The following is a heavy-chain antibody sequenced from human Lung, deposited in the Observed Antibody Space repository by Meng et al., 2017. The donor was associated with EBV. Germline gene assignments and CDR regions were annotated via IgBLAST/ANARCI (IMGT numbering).Heavy chain of an antibody. J-gene: IGHJ2*01. D-gene: IGHD4-17*01. CDR3: AVTTVRAPAYFDL. V-gene: IGHV4-61*01. CDR2: VYYSGST. CDR1: GGSVSRDNNY. Sequence: QGDLLGPGQGLVKPSETLSLTCTVSGGSVSRDNNYWSWIRQPPGKGLEWIGYVYYSGSTNYNPSLESRVTISKDMSKNQFSLKVSSVTAADTAVYYCAVTTVRAPAYFDLWGRGTLVTVSS.